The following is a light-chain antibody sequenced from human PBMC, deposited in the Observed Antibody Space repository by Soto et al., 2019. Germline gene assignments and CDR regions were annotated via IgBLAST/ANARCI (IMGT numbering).Light chain of an antibody. Sequence: EAVMTQSPATLSVSPGERPTLSCRASQSVSSNLAWYQQKPGQAPRLLIYDASTRATGIPARFSGSGSGTGFTLTISSLQSEDFAVYYCQQYNTWPLTFGPGTKVDIE. CDR2: DAS. CDR3: QQYNTWPLT. V-gene: IGKV3-15*01. CDR1: QSVSSN. J-gene: IGKJ3*01.